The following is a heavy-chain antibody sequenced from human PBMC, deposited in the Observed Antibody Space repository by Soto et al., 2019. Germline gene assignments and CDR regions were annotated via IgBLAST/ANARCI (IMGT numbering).Heavy chain of an antibody. J-gene: IGHJ5*02. V-gene: IGHV4-39*01. D-gene: IGHD3-10*01. CDR3: ARHRTGRAEVGWFDP. CDR2: IYYSGST. CDR1: GGSISSTSYY. Sequence: QLQLQESGPGLVKPSETLSLTCTVSGGSISSTSYYWGWIRQPPGKGLEWIGSIYYSGSTYYNPSLQSRVTISVDTSKNQFSLKLSSVTAADTAVYYCARHRTGRAEVGWFDPWGQGTQVTVSS.